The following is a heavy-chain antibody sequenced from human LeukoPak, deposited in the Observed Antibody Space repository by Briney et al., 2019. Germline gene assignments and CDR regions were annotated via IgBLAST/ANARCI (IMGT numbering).Heavy chain of an antibody. J-gene: IGHJ3*02. D-gene: IGHD5-12*01. Sequence: ASVTVSCKVSGYTLTELSMHWVRQAPGKGLEWMGGFDPEDGETIYAQKFQGRVTMTEDTSTDTAYMELSSLRSEDTAVYYCATGKWLKDAFDIWGQGTMVTVSS. CDR1: GYTLTELS. CDR3: ATGKWLKDAFDI. V-gene: IGHV1-24*01. CDR2: FDPEDGET.